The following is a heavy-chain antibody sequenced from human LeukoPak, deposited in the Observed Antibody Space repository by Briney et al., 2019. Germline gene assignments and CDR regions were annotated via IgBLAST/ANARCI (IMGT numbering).Heavy chain of an antibody. CDR1: GFSLTSSA. V-gene: IGHV3-21*01. CDR3: TRDPAYYLRYGYFDF. D-gene: IGHD3-9*01. CDR2: INSVSSHI. Sequence: GGSLRLSCAASGFSLTSSAMNWVRQAPGKGLEWVSSINSVSSHIYYANSVRGRFTISRDNAKNSLYLQMSSLTAEDTAVYYCTRDPAYYLRYGYFDFWGQGVLVTVSS. J-gene: IGHJ4*02.